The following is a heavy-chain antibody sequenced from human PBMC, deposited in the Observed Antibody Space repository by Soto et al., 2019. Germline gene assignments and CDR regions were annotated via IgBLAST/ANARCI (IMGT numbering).Heavy chain of an antibody. CDR1: GGSISSYY. D-gene: IGHD6-19*01. V-gene: IGHV4-4*07. CDR2: IYTSGST. Sequence: KASETLSLTCTVSGGSISSYYWSWIRQPAGKGLEWIGRIYTSGSTNYNPSLKSRVTMSVDTSKNQFSLKLSSVTAADTAVYYCARDGYSSGWHAFDIWGQRTMVTVSS. J-gene: IGHJ3*02. CDR3: ARDGYSSGWHAFDI.